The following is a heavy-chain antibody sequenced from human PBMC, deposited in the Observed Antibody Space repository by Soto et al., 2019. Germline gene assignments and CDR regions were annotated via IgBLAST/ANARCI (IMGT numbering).Heavy chain of an antibody. CDR1: GFTFSSYW. J-gene: IGHJ3*02. Sequence: EVQLVESGGGLVQPGGSLRLSCEASGFTFSSYWMNWVRQAPGKGLEWVADITQDGSEKYYVDSVMGRFTISRDNAKKSLSLQMRSMRAEDTAVYYCARGAGCSEGVCQDATFDIWGQGTMVTVSS. CDR2: ITQDGSEK. D-gene: IGHD2-8*01. CDR3: ARGAGCSEGVCQDATFDI. V-gene: IGHV3-7*01.